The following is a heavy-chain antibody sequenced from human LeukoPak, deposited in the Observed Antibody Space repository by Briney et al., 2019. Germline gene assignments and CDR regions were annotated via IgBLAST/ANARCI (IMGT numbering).Heavy chain of an antibody. D-gene: IGHD6-19*01. J-gene: IGHJ4*02. CDR3: ARDLDSSGWVDY. Sequence: SETLSLTCTVSGGSISSYYWSWIRQPAGKGPEWIGRIYTSGSTNYNPSLKSRVTMSVDTSKNQFSLKLSSVTAADTAVYYCARDLDSSGWVDYWGQGTLVTVSS. CDR1: GGSISSYY. V-gene: IGHV4-4*07. CDR2: IYTSGST.